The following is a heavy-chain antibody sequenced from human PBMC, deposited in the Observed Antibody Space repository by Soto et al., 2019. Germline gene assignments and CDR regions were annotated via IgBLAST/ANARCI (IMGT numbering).Heavy chain of an antibody. Sequence: ASVKVSCKASGYTFTNNDVTWVRQATGQGLEWMGGMNPGSGDTGYAQKFQGRVTMTRNISIATAYMELSSLRSEDTAIYYCARMASFGSLNWFDPWGQGTLVTVSS. D-gene: IGHD5-18*01. CDR2: MNPGSGDT. V-gene: IGHV1-8*01. J-gene: IGHJ5*02. CDR1: GYTFTNND. CDR3: ARMASFGSLNWFDP.